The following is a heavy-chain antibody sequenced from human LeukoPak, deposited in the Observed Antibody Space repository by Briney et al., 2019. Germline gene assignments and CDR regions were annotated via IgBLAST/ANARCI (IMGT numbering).Heavy chain of an antibody. D-gene: IGHD2-21*01. CDR2: IRDSGSAT. V-gene: IGHV3-23*01. CDR1: GFTFSSYA. Sequence: GRSLRLSCAASGFTFSSYAMSWVRQAPGKGLEWVSAIRDSGSATYYADSVKGRFTISRDNSKNTLHLQMNSLRAEDTAIYYCAKKIFQGWGFYFDYWGQGTLVTVSS. J-gene: IGHJ4*02. CDR3: AKKIFQGWGFYFDY.